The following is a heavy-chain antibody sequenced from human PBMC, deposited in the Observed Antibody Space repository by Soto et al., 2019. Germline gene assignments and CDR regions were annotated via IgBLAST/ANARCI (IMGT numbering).Heavy chain of an antibody. Sequence: SETLSLTCAVSGVSITTNGYPWSWIRQPPGKGLEWIGYIYPSGTIFYNPSLNSRVTISADTSNNQFSLKLTSVTAADTAVYFCATYTAFAKYYFDYWGRGTLVTV. CDR1: GVSITTNGYP. J-gene: IGHJ4*02. D-gene: IGHD3-16*01. CDR3: ATYTAFAKYYFDY. CDR2: IYPSGTI. V-gene: IGHV4-30-2*01.